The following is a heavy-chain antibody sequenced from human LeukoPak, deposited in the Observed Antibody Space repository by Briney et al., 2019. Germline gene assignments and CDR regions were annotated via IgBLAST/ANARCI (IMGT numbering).Heavy chain of an antibody. CDR3: ARERIRAAVTGWFDS. D-gene: IGHD2-15*01. Sequence: PGGSLRPSCAASGFTFSDYDMSWIRQAPGKGLEWVAKISSSGGIMYYADSLKGRFGISRDNAQKSLYLQMTSLRAEDAALYYCARERIRAAVTGWFDSWGQGTLVTVSS. CDR2: ISSSGGIM. V-gene: IGHV3-11*04. J-gene: IGHJ5*01. CDR1: GFTFSDYD.